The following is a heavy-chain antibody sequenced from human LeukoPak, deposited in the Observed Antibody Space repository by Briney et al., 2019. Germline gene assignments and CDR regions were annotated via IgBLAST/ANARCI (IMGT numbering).Heavy chain of an antibody. CDR3: AGDISALGYSYES. Sequence: SVKVSCKASGGTFSSYAISWVRQAPGQGLEWMGRIIPIFGTANYAKKFQGRVTITTDQYTSTAYMELSSLRSEDTAVYYCAGDISALGYSYESGGQGTLVTVSS. V-gene: IGHV1-69*05. CDR2: IIPIFGTA. CDR1: GGTFSSYA. D-gene: IGHD5-18*01. J-gene: IGHJ4*02.